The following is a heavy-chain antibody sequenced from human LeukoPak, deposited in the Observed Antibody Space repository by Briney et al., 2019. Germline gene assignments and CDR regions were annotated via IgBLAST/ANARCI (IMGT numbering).Heavy chain of an antibody. CDR2: INPNSGGT. D-gene: IGHD2-2*01. Sequence: ASVKVSCKASGYTFTGCYMHWVRQAPGQGLEWMGWINPNSGGTNYAQKFQGRVTMTRDTSISTAYMELSRLRSDDTAVYYCARGYCSSTSCYFRYWGQGTLVTVSS. V-gene: IGHV1-2*02. CDR3: ARGYCSSTSCYFRY. J-gene: IGHJ4*02. CDR1: GYTFTGCY.